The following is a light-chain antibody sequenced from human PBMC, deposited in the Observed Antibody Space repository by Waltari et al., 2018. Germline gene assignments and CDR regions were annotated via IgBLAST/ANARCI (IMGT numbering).Light chain of an antibody. CDR1: QRVSSN. J-gene: IGKJ1*01. CDR2: AAS. V-gene: IGKV3-15*01. Sequence: EIVMTQSPATLPVSPGERAPLSCRASQRVSSNLAWYQQKPGQAPRLLIYAASTRATGIPARFSGSGSGTEFTLTISSLQSEDFAVYYCQQYNSWPRTFGQGTKVEIK. CDR3: QQYNSWPRT.